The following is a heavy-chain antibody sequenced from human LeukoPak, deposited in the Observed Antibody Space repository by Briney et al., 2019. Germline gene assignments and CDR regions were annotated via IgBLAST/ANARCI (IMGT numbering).Heavy chain of an antibody. Sequence: EASVTVSCKASGYTFTGYYMYWVRQAPGQGLEWMGWINPNSGGTNYAQKFQGRVTVTRDTSISTAYMELSRLRSDDTAVYYCALSTVATEAFDIWGQGTMVTVSS. J-gene: IGHJ3*02. CDR3: ALSTVATEAFDI. D-gene: IGHD4-17*01. V-gene: IGHV1-2*02. CDR1: GYTFTGYY. CDR2: INPNSGGT.